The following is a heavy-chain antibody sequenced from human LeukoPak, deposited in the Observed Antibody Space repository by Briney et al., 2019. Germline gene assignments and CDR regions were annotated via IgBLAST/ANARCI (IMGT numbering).Heavy chain of an antibody. D-gene: IGHD3-10*01. CDR2: INHSGST. J-gene: IGHJ4*02. CDR1: GGSFSGYY. Sequence: KPSETLSLTCAVYGGSFSGYYWSWIRQPPGKGLEWIGEINHSGSTNYNPSLKSRVTISVDTSRNQFSLKLSSVTAADTAVYYCAREDGDRGDFDYWGQGTLVTVSS. CDR3: AREDGDRGDFDY. V-gene: IGHV4-34*01.